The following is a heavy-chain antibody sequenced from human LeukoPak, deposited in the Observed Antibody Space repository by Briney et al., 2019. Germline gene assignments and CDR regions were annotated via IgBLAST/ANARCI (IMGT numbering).Heavy chain of an antibody. V-gene: IGHV1-69*13. Sequence: SVKVSCKASGGTFSSYAISWVRQAPGQGLEWMGGIIPIFGTANYAQKFQGRVTITADESTSTAYTELSSLRSEDTAVYYCARNPDGYNFFRPEFDYWGQGTLVTVSS. D-gene: IGHD5-24*01. CDR2: IIPIFGTA. CDR1: GGTFSSYA. CDR3: ARNPDGYNFFRPEFDY. J-gene: IGHJ4*02.